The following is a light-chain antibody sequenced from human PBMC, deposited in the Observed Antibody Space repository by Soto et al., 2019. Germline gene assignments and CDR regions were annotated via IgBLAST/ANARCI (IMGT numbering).Light chain of an antibody. Sequence: IQMTQSPSSLSASVGYRVTITCLASQSISTFLNWYQQKPGKAPKLLIYAASSLQSGVPSRFSGSGSGTDFTLTISSLQPEDFETYYCQQSYSTSWTFGQGTKVDIK. CDR2: AAS. V-gene: IGKV1-39*01. CDR3: QQSYSTSWT. J-gene: IGKJ1*01. CDR1: QSISTF.